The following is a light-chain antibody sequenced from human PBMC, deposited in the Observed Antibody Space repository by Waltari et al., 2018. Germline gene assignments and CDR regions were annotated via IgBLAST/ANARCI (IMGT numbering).Light chain of an antibody. Sequence: QAVLTQPPSASGTPGQRVSISCSGGSSNLGSNFVYWYQQLPGMAPKHLIYKNNQRPSGVPDRFSGSKSGTSASLVISGLRSEDEAHYYCTAWDDSLTGVLFGEGTKLTV. CDR2: KNN. V-gene: IGLV1-47*01. J-gene: IGLJ2*01. CDR1: SSNLGSNF. CDR3: TAWDDSLTGVL.